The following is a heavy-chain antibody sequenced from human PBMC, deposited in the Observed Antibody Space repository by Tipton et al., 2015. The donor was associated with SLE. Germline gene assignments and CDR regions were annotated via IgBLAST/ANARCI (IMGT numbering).Heavy chain of an antibody. J-gene: IGHJ6*03. D-gene: IGHD3-22*01. Sequence: SLRLSCTVSGFTFGDYAMSWVRQAPGKGLEWVGFIRRKVYGGTTKYAASVKGRFIISRDDSKSIAYLQMNSLKTEDTAVYYCTRDGDYYESSGFFSRKYYYHMDVWGKGTTVTVSS. CDR1: GFTFGDYA. CDR2: IRRKVYGGTT. V-gene: IGHV3-49*04. CDR3: TRDGDYYESSGFFSRKYYYHMDV.